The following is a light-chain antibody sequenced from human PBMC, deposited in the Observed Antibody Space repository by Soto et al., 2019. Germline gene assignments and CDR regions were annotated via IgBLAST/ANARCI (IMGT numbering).Light chain of an antibody. J-gene: IGLJ1*01. CDR3: AAWDDSLSGLV. CDR2: EVR. CDR1: SSDVGGYNY. V-gene: IGLV2-8*01. Sequence: QSVLTQPPSASGSPGQSVTISCTGTSSDVGGYNYVSWYQQHPGKAPKLIIYEVRERPSGVPDRFSGSKSGNTASLTVSGLQAEDEADYYCAAWDDSLSGLVFGTGTKLTVL.